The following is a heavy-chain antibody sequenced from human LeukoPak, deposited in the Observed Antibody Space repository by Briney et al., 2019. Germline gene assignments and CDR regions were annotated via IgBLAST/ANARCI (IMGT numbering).Heavy chain of an antibody. D-gene: IGHD3-10*01. V-gene: IGHV4-61*09. J-gene: IGHJ4*02. CDR2: VYTTGST. CDR3: ARLAVGITMVRGNPKNRDY. CDR1: GGSMTSGSYY. Sequence: SQTLSLTCTVSGGSMTSGSYYWNWIRQSAGKGLEWLGHVYTTGSTSYNPSLRSRVTISVDMSKNQFSPKLTSMTAADTAVYYCARLAVGITMVRGNPKNRDYWGQGTLVTVSS.